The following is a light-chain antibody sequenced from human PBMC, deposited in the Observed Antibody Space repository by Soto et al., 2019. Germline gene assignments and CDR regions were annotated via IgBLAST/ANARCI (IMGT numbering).Light chain of an antibody. V-gene: IGKV1D-12*01. CDR2: AAS. CDR1: QGISSW. Sequence: IQMTQSPSSVSSSVGDRVTITCRASQGISSWLAWYQQKPGKAPKRLIYAASSLQSGVPSRFIGSGSGTDFTLTFSSTQPEYLATDYCQQANRFTFCGGTKVDIK. J-gene: IGKJ4*01. CDR3: QQANRFT.